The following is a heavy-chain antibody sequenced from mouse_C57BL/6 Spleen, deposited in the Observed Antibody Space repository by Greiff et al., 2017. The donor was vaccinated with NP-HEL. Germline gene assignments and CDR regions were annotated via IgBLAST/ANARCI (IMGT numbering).Heavy chain of an antibody. J-gene: IGHJ4*01. V-gene: IGHV1-55*01. CDR2: IYPGSGST. Sequence: QVQLKESGAELVKPGASVKMSCKASGYTFSSYWITWVKQRPGQGLEWIGDIYPGSGSTNYNEKFKSKATLTVDTSSSTAYMQLSSLTSEDSAVYYCARTGGNYFYAMDYWGQGTSVTVSS. CDR1: GYTFSSYW. CDR3: ARTGGNYFYAMDY. D-gene: IGHD2-1*01.